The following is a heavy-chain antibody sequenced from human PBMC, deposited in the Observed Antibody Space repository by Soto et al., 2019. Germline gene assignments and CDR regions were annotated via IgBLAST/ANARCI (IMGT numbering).Heavy chain of an antibody. V-gene: IGHV3-23*01. D-gene: IGHD6-6*01. CDR2: ISGSDDST. J-gene: IGHJ4*02. Sequence: EVQLLESGGGLVQPGESLRLSCAASGFTFSSYAMSWVRQAPGKGLEWVSVISGSDDSTYYADSVKGRFTISRDNSKNTLYLKMNSLRAEDTAVYYCAKRSSSSTFDYWCQRTLVTVSS. CDR1: GFTFSSYA. CDR3: AKRSSSSTFDY.